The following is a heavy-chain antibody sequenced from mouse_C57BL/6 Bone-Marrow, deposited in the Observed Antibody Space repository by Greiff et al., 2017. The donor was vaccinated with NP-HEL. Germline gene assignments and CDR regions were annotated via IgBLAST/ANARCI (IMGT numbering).Heavy chain of an antibody. J-gene: IGHJ2*01. V-gene: IGHV1-82*01. CDR3: ASPIYYGYDALFDY. CDR2: IYPGDGDT. Sequence: QVQLKESGPELVKPGASVKISCKASGYAFSSSWMNWVKQRPGKGLEWIGRIYPGDGDTNYNGKFKGKAALTADKSSSTAYMQLSSLTSEDSAVYFCASPIYYGYDALFDYWGQGTTLTVSS. CDR1: GYAFSSSW. D-gene: IGHD2-2*01.